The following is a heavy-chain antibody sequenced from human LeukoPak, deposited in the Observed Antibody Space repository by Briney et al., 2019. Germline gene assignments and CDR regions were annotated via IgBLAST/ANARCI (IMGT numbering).Heavy chain of an antibody. D-gene: IGHD3-3*01. CDR3: ARAPSHRMTYYDFWSGYHYYFDY. J-gene: IGHJ4*02. CDR2: INPYTGDT. Sequence: ASVKVSCKASGCSFTGYYMHWVRQAPGQGFEWMGCINPYTGDTNYAQKFQGRVTVTRDTSISTAYMDLSSLRSDDTAVYYCARAPSHRMTYYDFWSGYHYYFDYWGQGTLVTVSS. V-gene: IGHV1-2*02. CDR1: GCSFTGYY.